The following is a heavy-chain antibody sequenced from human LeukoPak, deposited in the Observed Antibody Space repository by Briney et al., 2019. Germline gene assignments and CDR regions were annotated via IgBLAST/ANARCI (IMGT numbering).Heavy chain of an antibody. CDR2: INHSGST. D-gene: IGHD6-13*01. J-gene: IGHJ4*02. Sequence: SETLSLTRAVYGGSFSGYYWSWIRQPPGKGLEWIGEINHSGSTNYNPSLKSRVTISVDTSKNQFSLKLSSVTAADTAVYYCARGRGVAAAGPSCDYWGQGTLVTVSS. CDR1: GGSFSGYY. V-gene: IGHV4-34*01. CDR3: ARGRGVAAAGPSCDY.